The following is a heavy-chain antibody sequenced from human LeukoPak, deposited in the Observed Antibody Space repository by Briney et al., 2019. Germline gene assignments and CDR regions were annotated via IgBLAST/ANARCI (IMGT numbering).Heavy chain of an antibody. CDR3: AGGSGRTFDY. Sequence: ESSPTLVKPTQTLTLTCTFCGFSLSTSGVGVAWIRQPPGKALEWLALIYWDDDKRYSPSLESRLTLTKDTSKNQVVLKMTNMDPVDTATYYCAGGSGRTFDYWGQGTLVTVSS. CDR2: IYWDDDK. D-gene: IGHD3-10*01. J-gene: IGHJ4*02. CDR1: GFSLSTSGVG. V-gene: IGHV2-5*02.